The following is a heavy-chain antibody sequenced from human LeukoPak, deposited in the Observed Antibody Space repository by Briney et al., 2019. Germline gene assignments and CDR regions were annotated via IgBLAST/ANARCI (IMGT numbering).Heavy chain of an antibody. D-gene: IGHD4-11*01. J-gene: IGHJ6*03. CDR1: GGTFSSYA. CDR3: AREYSNWGANYYYYYMDV. V-gene: IGHV1-69*05. Sequence: GSSVNVSCKASGGTFSSYAISWVRQAPGQGLEWMGMIIPIFGTANYAQKFQGRVTITTDESTSTAYMELSSLRSEDTAVYYCAREYSNWGANYYYYYMDVWGKGTTVTVSS. CDR2: IIPIFGTA.